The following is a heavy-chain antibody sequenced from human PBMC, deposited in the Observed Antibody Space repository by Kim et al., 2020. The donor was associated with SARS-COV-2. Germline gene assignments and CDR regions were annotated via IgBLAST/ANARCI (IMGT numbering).Heavy chain of an antibody. Sequence: GGSLRLSCAASGFTFSDYYMSWVRQAPGKGLEWVADIRSGGTTMYYADSVKGRFAISRDNAKNTVYLQMNTLRAEDTAVYYCARVDVAEYSSYWGQG. V-gene: IGHV3-11*04. CDR1: GFTFSDYY. CDR3: ARVDVAEYSSY. D-gene: IGHD6-6*01. CDR2: IRSGGTTM. J-gene: IGHJ1*01.